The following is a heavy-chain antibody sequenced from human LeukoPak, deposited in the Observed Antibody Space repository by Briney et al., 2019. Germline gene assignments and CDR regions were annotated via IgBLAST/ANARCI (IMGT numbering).Heavy chain of an antibody. CDR2: ISSDSNYI. CDR1: GFTFNSYS. CDR3: ARDVSRISDY. J-gene: IGHJ4*02. D-gene: IGHD2-15*01. V-gene: IGHV3-21*01. Sequence: GGSLRLSCAASGFTFNSYSMNWVRQAPGKGLEWVSSISSDSNYIYYTDSVKGRFTISRDNAKNLLYLQMNSLGAEDTAVYYCARDVSRISDYWGQGTLATVSS.